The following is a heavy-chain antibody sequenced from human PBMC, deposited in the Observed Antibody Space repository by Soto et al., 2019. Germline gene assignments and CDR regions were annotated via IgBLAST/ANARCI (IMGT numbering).Heavy chain of an antibody. V-gene: IGHV2-5*02. J-gene: IGHJ4*02. CDR3: AQGSCRRAHCYPNPCLYY. CDR2: IYWDDDE. D-gene: IGHD2-2*01. CDR1: GFSLSTTAEG. Sequence: QITLKESGPTLVKPTQTLKLTCTFSGFSLSTTAEGVGWIRQPPGKALEWLALIYWDDDERYSPSLKSRLTNNKYPANNQVVRTMTNVEPGDTATYYCAQGSCRRAHCYPNPCLYYWRQGILVTVSS.